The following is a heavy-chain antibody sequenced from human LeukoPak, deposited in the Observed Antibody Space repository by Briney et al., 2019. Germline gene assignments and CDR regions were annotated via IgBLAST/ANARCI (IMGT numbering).Heavy chain of an antibody. V-gene: IGHV3-23*01. Sequence: GGSLRLSCAASGFTFSNYAMAWVRQAPGKGLEWVSAISGGDTLTYYADSVKGRFTISRDNSKNTLWLQMNSLRAEDTAVYYCAKDLSMIVVNYLDYWGQGTLVTVSS. CDR2: ISGGDTLT. CDR3: AKDLSMIVVNYLDY. D-gene: IGHD3-22*01. J-gene: IGHJ4*02. CDR1: GFTFSNYA.